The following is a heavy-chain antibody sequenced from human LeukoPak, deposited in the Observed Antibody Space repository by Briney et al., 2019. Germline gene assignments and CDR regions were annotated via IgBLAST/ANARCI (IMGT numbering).Heavy chain of an antibody. CDR1: GLTVSSNY. CDR3: AREGASSSFGY. Sequence: GGSLRLSCVVSGLTVSSNYMSWVRQAPGKGLEWVSALYSGGNTYHADSVKGRFTISRDNSKNTLYLQMNSLRAEDTAVYYCAREGASSSFGYWGQGTLVTVSS. CDR2: LYSGGNT. D-gene: IGHD6-13*01. J-gene: IGHJ4*02. V-gene: IGHV3-53*01.